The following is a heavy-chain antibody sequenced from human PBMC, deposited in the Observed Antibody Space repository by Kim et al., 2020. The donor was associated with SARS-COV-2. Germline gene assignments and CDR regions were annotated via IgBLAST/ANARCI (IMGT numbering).Heavy chain of an antibody. CDR3: AAGGRYCSGGSCFGP. CDR2: IVVGSGNT. CDR1: GFTFTSSA. J-gene: IGHJ5*02. D-gene: IGHD2-15*01. V-gene: IGHV1-58*01. Sequence: SVKVSCKASGFTFTSSAVQWVRQARGQRLEWIGWIVVGSGNTNYAQKFQERVTITRDMSTSTAYMELSSLRSEDTAVYYCAAGGRYCSGGSCFGPWGQGTLVTVSS.